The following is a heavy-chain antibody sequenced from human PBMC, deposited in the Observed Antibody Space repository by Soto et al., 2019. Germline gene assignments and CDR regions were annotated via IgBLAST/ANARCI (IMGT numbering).Heavy chain of an antibody. CDR3: ARRALLDAFDI. CDR1: GGSITSGGYS. J-gene: IGHJ3*02. CDR2: VYHSAST. Sequence: QMQLQESGSGLVKPSQTLSLTCAVSGGSITSGGYSWSWIRQPPGKGLEWIGYVYHSASTFYNPSLESRVSISVVRSTTVFSLKLRSVTAADTAVYDCARRALLDAFDIWGQGAMVTVSS. V-gene: IGHV4-30-2*01. D-gene: IGHD2-15*01.